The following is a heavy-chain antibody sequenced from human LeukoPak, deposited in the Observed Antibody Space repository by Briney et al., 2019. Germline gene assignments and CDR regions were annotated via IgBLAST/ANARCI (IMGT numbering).Heavy chain of an antibody. Sequence: PEASVKVPCKASGYTFTGHYMHWVRQAPGQGLEWMGWINPNNGGTHSAQNFQGRVTMARDTSISTAYMELSRLRSADTAVYYCVRGYALYSGRYIDFDYWGQGALVTVSS. J-gene: IGHJ4*02. D-gene: IGHD1-26*01. CDR3: VRGYALYSGRYIDFDY. CDR2: INPNNGGT. V-gene: IGHV1-2*02. CDR1: GYTFTGHY.